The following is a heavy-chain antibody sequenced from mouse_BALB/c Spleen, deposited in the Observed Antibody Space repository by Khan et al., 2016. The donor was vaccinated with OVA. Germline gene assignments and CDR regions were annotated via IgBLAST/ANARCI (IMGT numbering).Heavy chain of an antibody. CDR1: GFTFSTYG. J-gene: IGHJ3*01. D-gene: IGHD1-1*01. CDR3: ARFAYYYNSEGFAY. CDR2: ISSGGHYT. V-gene: IGHV5-6*01. Sequence: EVELVESGGDFVKPGGSLKPSCAASGFTFSTYGMSWVRQTPDMRLEWVATISSGGHYTYYPDTVKGRFTISRDNAKNSLYLQMSSLKSEDTAIYYCARFAYYYNSEGFAYGGQGTLVTVSA.